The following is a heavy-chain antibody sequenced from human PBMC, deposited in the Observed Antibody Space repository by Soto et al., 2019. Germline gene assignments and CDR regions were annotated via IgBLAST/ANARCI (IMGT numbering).Heavy chain of an antibody. CDR3: ARPTVTTIWAFDI. CDR2: IIPILGIA. V-gene: IGHV1-69*02. J-gene: IGHJ3*02. CDR1: GGTFSSYT. D-gene: IGHD4-17*01. Sequence: QVQLVQSGAEVKKPGSSVKVSCKASGGTFSSYTIGWVRQAPGQGLEWMGRIIPILGIANYAQKFQGRVTITADKSTSTAYMELSSLRSEDTAVYYCARPTVTTIWAFDIWGQGTMVTVSS.